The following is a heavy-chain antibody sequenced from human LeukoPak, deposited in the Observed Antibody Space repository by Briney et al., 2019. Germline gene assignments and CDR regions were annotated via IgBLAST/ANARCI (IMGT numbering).Heavy chain of an antibody. CDR1: GCIFTTYG. CDR3: ARDPQRWQQLPHHWYFDL. V-gene: IGHV3-30*03. D-gene: IGHD5-24*01. J-gene: IGHJ2*01. Sequence: PGGSLRLSCATSGCIFTTYGKHWVRQAPGKGLEWVAVISYDGSNEFYTDSVKGRFTMSRDNSKNTLYLQMNSLRSDDTAVYYCARDPQRWQQLPHHWYFDLWGRGTLVIVSS. CDR2: ISYDGSNE.